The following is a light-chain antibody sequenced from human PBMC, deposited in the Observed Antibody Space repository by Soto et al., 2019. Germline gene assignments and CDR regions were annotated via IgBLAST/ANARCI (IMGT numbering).Light chain of an antibody. CDR1: QSISAS. J-gene: IGKJ5*01. Sequence: DIQMTQSPSTLSASVGDRVTITCRASQSISASLAWYQQKPGKAPKPLIYKASSLETGVPSRFSGSGSGTEFTLTISSLQPDDFATYFCQQYLSYPITFGQGTRLEIK. V-gene: IGKV1-5*03. CDR2: KAS. CDR3: QQYLSYPIT.